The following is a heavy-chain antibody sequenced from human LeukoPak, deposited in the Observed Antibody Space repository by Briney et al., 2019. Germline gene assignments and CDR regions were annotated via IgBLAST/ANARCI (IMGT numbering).Heavy chain of an antibody. Sequence: GRSLRLSCTASGFTFGDYAMSWVRQAPGKGMEWVGFIRSIAYGGTTEYAASVKGRFTISRDDSKSIAYLQMNSLKTEDTAVYYCTRDGLYDSSGYYYFGSYFDYWGQGTLVTVSS. V-gene: IGHV3-49*04. J-gene: IGHJ4*02. D-gene: IGHD3-22*01. CDR2: IRSIAYGGTT. CDR1: GFTFGDYA. CDR3: TRDGLYDSSGYYYFGSYFDY.